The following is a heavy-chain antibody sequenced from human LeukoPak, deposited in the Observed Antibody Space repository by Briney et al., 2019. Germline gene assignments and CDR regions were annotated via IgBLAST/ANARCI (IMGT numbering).Heavy chain of an antibody. J-gene: IGHJ6*03. V-gene: IGHV4-61*02. CDR1: GGSIGSGYYY. CDR3: ARGEETHYFYYFYMDV. D-gene: IGHD2/OR15-2a*01. CDR2: IYTSGST. Sequence: SQTLSLTCTASGGSIGSGYYYWTWIRQPAGKGLEWIGRIYTSGSTHYNPSLKSRVSISIDTSESQFSLNLSSVTAADTAVYYCARGEETHYFYYFYMDVWGKGTTVTVSS.